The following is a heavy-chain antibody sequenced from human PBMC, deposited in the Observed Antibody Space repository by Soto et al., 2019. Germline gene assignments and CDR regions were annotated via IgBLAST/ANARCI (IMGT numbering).Heavy chain of an antibody. CDR2: INPNSGGA. V-gene: IGHV1-2*02. J-gene: IGHJ5*02. CDR1: GYTFTGYD. Sequence: ASVKVSCKASGYTFTGYDMHWVRQAPGQGLEWMGWINPNSGGANYAQKFQGRVTMTADESTSTAYMELSSLRSEDTAVYYCARESTNVDTAMVVFWFYAWGQGTLVTVSS. CDR3: ARESTNVDTAMVVFWFYA. D-gene: IGHD5-18*01.